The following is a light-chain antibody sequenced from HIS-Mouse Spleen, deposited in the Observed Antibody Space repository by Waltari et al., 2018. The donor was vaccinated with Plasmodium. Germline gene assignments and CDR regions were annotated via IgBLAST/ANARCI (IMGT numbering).Light chain of an antibody. V-gene: IGLV3-1*01. Sequence: SYELTQPPSVSVSPGQTASITCSGDNLGDKYACWYQQKPGQSPVLVIYQDSKRPSGLPERFSGSNSGNTATLTISGTQAMEEADYYCQAWDSSTVVFGGGTKLTVL. CDR1: NLGDKY. J-gene: IGLJ2*01. CDR2: QDS. CDR3: QAWDSSTVV.